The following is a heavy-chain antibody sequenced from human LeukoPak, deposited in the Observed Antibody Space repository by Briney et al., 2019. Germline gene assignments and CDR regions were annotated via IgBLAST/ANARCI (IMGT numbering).Heavy chain of an antibody. D-gene: IGHD3-3*01. J-gene: IGHJ1*01. Sequence: GGSLRLSCAASGFTFSYYSMTWVRQAPGKVLEWVSYIDRSSATTYYADSGKGRFIHSRDNAKNSLFLQINSLRAEDTAVYYCAGSTVWSGIFQYWGQGTLVTVSS. CDR3: AGSTVWSGIFQY. V-gene: IGHV3-48*01. CDR1: GFTFSYYS. CDR2: IDRSSATT.